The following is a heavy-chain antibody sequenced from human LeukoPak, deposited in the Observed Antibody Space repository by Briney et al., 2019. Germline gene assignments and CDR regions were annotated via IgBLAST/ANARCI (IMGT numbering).Heavy chain of an antibody. D-gene: IGHD2-2*01. V-gene: IGHV4-61*01. CDR3: ARGRRGPAARSYYFDY. J-gene: IGHJ4*02. Sequence: SETLSLTCTVSGGSVSSGSYYWSWIRQPPGKGLEWIGYIYYSGSTNYNPSLKSRVTISVDTSKSQFSLKLSSVTAADTAVYYCARGRRGPAARSYYFDYWGQGTLVTVSS. CDR2: IYYSGST. CDR1: GGSVSSGSYY.